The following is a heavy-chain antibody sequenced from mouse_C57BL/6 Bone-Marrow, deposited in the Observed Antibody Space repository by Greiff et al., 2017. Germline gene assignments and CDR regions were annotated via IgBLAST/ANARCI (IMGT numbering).Heavy chain of an antibody. Sequence: VQRVESGAELARPGASVKMSCKASGYTFTSYTMHWVKQRPGQGLEWIGYINPSSGYTKYNQKFKDKATLTADKSSSTAYMQLSSLTSEDSAVYYCARRWLLPWFAYWGQGTLVTVSA. J-gene: IGHJ3*01. CDR1: GYTFTSYT. V-gene: IGHV1-4*01. CDR3: ARRWLLPWFAY. D-gene: IGHD2-3*01. CDR2: INPSSGYT.